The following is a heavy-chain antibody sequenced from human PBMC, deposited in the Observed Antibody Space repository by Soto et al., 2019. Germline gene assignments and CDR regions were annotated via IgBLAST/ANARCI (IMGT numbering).Heavy chain of an antibody. CDR3: AIGDRSSWIGNH. CDR2: IIPIFETA. Sequence: QVHLVQSGAEVTKAGSSVKVSCKASVGTFSSHAFSWVRQAPGQGLEWVGGIIPIFETANYAQEFQGRVTISADESTNTFILELNNLRSDDTAIYFCAIGDRSSWIGNHWGPGTQVTVS. J-gene: IGHJ4*02. D-gene: IGHD6-6*01. CDR1: VGTFSSHA. V-gene: IGHV1-69*01.